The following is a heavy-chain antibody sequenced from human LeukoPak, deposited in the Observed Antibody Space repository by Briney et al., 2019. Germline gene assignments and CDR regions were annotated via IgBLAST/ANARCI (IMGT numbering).Heavy chain of an antibody. D-gene: IGHD1-26*01. Sequence: QPGGTLRLSCAASGFAFSNYGMNWVRQAPGKGLEWVSGITGSGSTTYYADSVKGRFTISRDNSKNTLYLQMNSPRAEDTAAYYCAKGYGWEASYYYYYMDVWGKGPRSPSP. CDR1: GFAFSNYG. CDR3: AKGYGWEASYYYYYMDV. J-gene: IGHJ6*03. V-gene: IGHV3-23*01. CDR2: ITGSGSTT.